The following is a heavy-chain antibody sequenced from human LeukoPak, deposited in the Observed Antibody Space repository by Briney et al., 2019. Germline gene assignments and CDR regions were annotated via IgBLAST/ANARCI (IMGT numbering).Heavy chain of an antibody. Sequence: GASVKVSCKASGYTFIGYYMHWVRQAPGQGLEWMGWINPNSGGTNYAQKFQGRVTMTRDTSISTAYMELSRLRSDDTAVYYCARAELNYDSSGYYFDYWGQGTLVTVSS. CDR3: ARAELNYDSSGYYFDY. CDR1: GYTFIGYY. D-gene: IGHD3-22*01. J-gene: IGHJ4*02. V-gene: IGHV1-2*02. CDR2: INPNSGGT.